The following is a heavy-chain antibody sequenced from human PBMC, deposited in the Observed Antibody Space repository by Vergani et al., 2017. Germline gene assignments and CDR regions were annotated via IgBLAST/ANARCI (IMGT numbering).Heavy chain of an antibody. CDR2: IKSKTDGGTT. CDR3: TTDLVAVAGTDY. CDR1: GFTFSNAW. D-gene: IGHD6-19*01. J-gene: IGHJ4*02. Sequence: EVQLVESGGGLVQPGRSLRLSCAASGFTFSNAWMSWVRQAPGKGLEWVGRIKSKTDGGTTDYAAPVKGRFTISRDDSKNTLYLQMNSLKTEDTAVYYCTTDLVAVAGTDYWGQGTLVTVSS. V-gene: IGHV3-15*01.